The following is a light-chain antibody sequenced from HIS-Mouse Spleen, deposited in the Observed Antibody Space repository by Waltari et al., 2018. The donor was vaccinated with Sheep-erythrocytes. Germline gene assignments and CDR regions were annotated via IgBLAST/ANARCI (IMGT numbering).Light chain of an antibody. CDR1: SSDVGSYNL. J-gene: IGLJ3*02. CDR3: CSYAGSSTPWV. CDR2: EGS. V-gene: IGLV2-23*01. Sequence: QSALTQPASVSGSPGQSITISCTGTSSDVGSYNLVPWYQQHPGKAPKLMIYEGSNRPSGVSNGFSGSKSGNTASLPISGLQAEDEADYYCCSYAGSSTPWVFGGGTKLTVL.